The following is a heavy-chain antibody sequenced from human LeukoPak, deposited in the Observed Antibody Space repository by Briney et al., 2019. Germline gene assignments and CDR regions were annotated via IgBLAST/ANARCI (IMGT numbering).Heavy chain of an antibody. CDR3: ARDDSPVTTWLDY. D-gene: IGHD4-17*01. CDR1: GFTFTSYG. Sequence: PSGGSLRLSCAASGFTFTSYGMHWVRQAPGKGLEWVAVISHDESQTKYGDSVRGRFTISRDNSKNTLYLQINSLRAEDTAVYYCARDDSPVTTWLDYWGQGTLVTVSS. CDR2: ISHDESQT. J-gene: IGHJ4*02. V-gene: IGHV3-30*03.